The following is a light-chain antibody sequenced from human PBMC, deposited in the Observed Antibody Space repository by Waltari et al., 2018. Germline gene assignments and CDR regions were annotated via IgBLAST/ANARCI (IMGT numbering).Light chain of an antibody. J-gene: IGLJ3*02. CDR2: HRAASTD. V-gene: IGLV5-45*01. CDR1: SRINVATYK. Sequence: QAVLTQPASLSASPGASASLTCPFRSRINVATYKIYCYQQRPGGPPQFLVKHRAASTDQPGSGVPGRFSGSKDTSANAAILIISGLQSEDEADYYCMILHDNAVVFGGGTKLTVL. CDR3: MILHDNAVV.